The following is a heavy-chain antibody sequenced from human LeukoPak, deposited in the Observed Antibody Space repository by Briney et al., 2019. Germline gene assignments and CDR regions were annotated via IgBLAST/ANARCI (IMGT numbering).Heavy chain of an antibody. CDR2: IRYDGTNK. D-gene: IGHD2-2*01. Sequence: GGSLRLSCSASGFTFNTYGMHWVRQAPGKGLEWVTFIRYDGTNKYYADSVEGRFTISRDNSKNTLYLQMNSLRAEDTAVYYCARDRQYTTWYYMDVWGKGTTVTVSS. CDR3: ARDRQYTTWYYMDV. V-gene: IGHV3-30*02. CDR1: GFTFNTYG. J-gene: IGHJ6*03.